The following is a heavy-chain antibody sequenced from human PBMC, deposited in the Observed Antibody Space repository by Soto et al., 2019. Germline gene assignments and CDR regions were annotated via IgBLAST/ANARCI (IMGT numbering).Heavy chain of an antibody. J-gene: IGHJ5*02. D-gene: IGHD4-17*01. V-gene: IGHV4-59*01. Sequence: SETLSLTCTVSGGSISSYYWSWIRQPPGKGLEWIGYIYYSGSTNYNPSLKSRVTISVDTSKNQFSLKLSSVTAADTAVYYCARGRSLRQHRSWFDPWGQGTLVTVSS. CDR2: IYYSGST. CDR1: GGSISSYY. CDR3: ARGRSLRQHRSWFDP.